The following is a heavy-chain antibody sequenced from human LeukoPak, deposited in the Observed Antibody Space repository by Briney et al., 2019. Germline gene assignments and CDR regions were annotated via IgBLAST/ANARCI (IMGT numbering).Heavy chain of an antibody. CDR2: SYSGNTT. V-gene: IGHV3-66*01. CDR3: ATYSSGRRGYYFDS. D-gene: IGHD6-19*01. Sequence: PGGSLRLSCAASGFTVSSSYMSWVRQAPGKGLEWVAISYSGNTTYCADSVRGRFTISRDKSKNRLHLRMNSLRAEDTAVYYCATYSSGRRGYYFDSWGQGTLVTVSS. J-gene: IGHJ4*02. CDR1: GFTVSSSY.